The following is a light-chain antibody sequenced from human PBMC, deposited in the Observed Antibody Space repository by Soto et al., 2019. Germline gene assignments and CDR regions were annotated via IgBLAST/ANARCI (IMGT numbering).Light chain of an antibody. CDR1: SSDVGDYKY. V-gene: IGLV2-14*01. J-gene: IGLJ2*01. CDR3: NSCTDNTSLI. CDR2: EVS. Sequence: QSALTQPASVSGSPGQSITISCTGTSSDVGDYKYVSWYQQHPGKAPKLIIYEVSNRPSGISNRFSGSKSGNTASLTISGLQAEDEADYYCNSCTDNTSLIFGGGTKVTVL.